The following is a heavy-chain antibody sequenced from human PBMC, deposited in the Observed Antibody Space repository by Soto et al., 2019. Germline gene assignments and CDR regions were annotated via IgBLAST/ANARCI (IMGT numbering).Heavy chain of an antibody. V-gene: IGHV4-39*01. J-gene: IGHJ4*02. Sequence: SETLSLTCTVSGGSISSSSYYWGWIRQPPGKGLEWIGSIYYSGSTYYNPSLKSRVTISVDTSKNQFSLKLSSVTAADTAVYYCARQDYDSSPGYFDYWGQGTLVTVS. D-gene: IGHD3-22*01. CDR1: GGSISSSSYY. CDR2: IYYSGST. CDR3: ARQDYDSSPGYFDY.